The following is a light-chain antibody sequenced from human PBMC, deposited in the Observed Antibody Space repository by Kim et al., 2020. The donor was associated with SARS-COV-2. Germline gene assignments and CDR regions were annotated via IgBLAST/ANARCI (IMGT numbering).Light chain of an antibody. CDR1: SSDVGLYNY. Sequence: QSALTQPRSVSGSPGQSVTISCTGTSSDVGLYNYVSWYQQHPGKAPKLMIYDVTERPSGVPDRFSASKSGNTASLTISGLQAEDEADYYCCSFAGSPAYVFGTRTKVTV. CDR3: CSFAGSPAYV. J-gene: IGLJ1*01. V-gene: IGLV2-11*01. CDR2: DVT.